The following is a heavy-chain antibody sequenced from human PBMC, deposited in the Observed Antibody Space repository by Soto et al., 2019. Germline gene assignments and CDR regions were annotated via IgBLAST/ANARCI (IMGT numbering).Heavy chain of an antibody. Sequence: ASGKVSCKASVYTFTSYYMHWVRQAPGQGLEWMGIINPSGGSTSYAQKFQGRVTMTRDTSTSTVYMELSSLRSEDTAVYYCASAYVSYYDFWSGPSSWGQGTLVTVSS. CDR2: INPSGGST. CDR1: VYTFTSYY. CDR3: ASAYVSYYDFWSGPSS. D-gene: IGHD3-3*01. V-gene: IGHV1-46*01. J-gene: IGHJ5*02.